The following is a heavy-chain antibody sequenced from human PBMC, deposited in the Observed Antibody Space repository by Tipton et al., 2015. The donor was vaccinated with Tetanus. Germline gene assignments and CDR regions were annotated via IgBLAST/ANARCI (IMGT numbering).Heavy chain of an antibody. Sequence: TLSLTCAVSGGSLSGFYWSWIRQPPGKGLEWIGEINHRGGTSYSPSLKSRVTISVDTSKSQFSLNLRSVITADTAVYYCARANNDYPKKGPFDYWGQGILVTVSS. D-gene: IGHD5-12*01. CDR2: INHRGGT. CDR3: ARANNDYPKKGPFDY. J-gene: IGHJ4*02. CDR1: GGSLSGFY. V-gene: IGHV4-34*01.